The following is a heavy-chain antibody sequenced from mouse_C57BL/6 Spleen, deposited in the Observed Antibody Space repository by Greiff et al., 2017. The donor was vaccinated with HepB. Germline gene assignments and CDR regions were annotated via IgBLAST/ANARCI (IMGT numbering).Heavy chain of an antibody. J-gene: IGHJ1*03. Sequence: EVQVVESGGGLVQPKGSLKLSCAASGFSFNTYAMNWVRQAPGKGLEWVARIRSKSNNYATYYADSVKDRFTISRDDSESMLYLQMNNLKTEDTDMYYCVRHGGDGYYVDWYFDVWGTGTTVTVSS. V-gene: IGHV10-1*01. CDR3: VRHGGDGYYVDWYFDV. D-gene: IGHD2-3*01. CDR1: GFSFNTYA. CDR2: IRSKSNNYAT.